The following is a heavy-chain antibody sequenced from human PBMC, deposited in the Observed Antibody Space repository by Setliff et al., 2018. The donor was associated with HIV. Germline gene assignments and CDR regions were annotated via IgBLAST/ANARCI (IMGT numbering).Heavy chain of an antibody. V-gene: IGHV1-18*01. CDR1: GHTYNAYG. CDR3: ASSSPTTYYYGSGSPPLDY. J-gene: IGHJ4*02. Sequence: ASVKVSCKAYGHTYNAYGITWVRQAPGQGLEWMGWISAHYGSTKYAQTLQGRVTMTTDTTTNTAYMELRSLRSDDTAVYYCASSSPTTYYYGSGSPPLDYWGQGTLVTVSS. CDR2: ISAHYGST. D-gene: IGHD3-10*01.